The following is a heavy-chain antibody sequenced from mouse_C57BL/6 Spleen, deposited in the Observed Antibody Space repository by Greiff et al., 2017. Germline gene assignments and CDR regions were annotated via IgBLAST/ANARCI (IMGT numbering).Heavy chain of an antibody. Sequence: QVQLKQSGPGLVAPSQSLSITCTVSGFSLTSYGVHWVRQPPGKGLEWLVVIWSDGSTTYNAALKSRLSISKDNSKSQFILKMNSLQTDDTAMYYCARHFTGYAMDYWGQGTSVTVSS. CDR1: GFSLTSYG. D-gene: IGHD1-1*01. J-gene: IGHJ4*01. CDR3: ARHFTGYAMDY. V-gene: IGHV2-6-1*01. CDR2: IWSDGST.